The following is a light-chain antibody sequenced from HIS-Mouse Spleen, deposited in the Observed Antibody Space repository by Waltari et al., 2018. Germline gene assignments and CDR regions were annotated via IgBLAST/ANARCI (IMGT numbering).Light chain of an antibody. CDR1: QGISSY. CDR2: AAS. J-gene: IGKJ1*01. Sequence: DIQSTQSPSFLSASVGDRVTIPCRASQGISSYLAWYQQKPGKAPKLLIYAASPLQSGVPSRFSGSGSGTEFTRTISSLQPEDCATYYCQQLNSYPPTFGQGTKVEIK. CDR3: QQLNSYPPT. V-gene: IGKV1-9*01.